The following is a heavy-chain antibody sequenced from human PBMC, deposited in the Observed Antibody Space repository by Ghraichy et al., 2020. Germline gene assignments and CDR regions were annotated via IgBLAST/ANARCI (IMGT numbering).Heavy chain of an antibody. CDR3: ARVYYGSGSGLDP. CDR1: GGSFSPYY. D-gene: IGHD3-10*01. CDR2: INHSGST. J-gene: IGHJ5*02. Sequence: SETLSLTCAVYGGSFSPYYWSWIRQPPGKGLQWIGDINHSGSTNHNPSLKSRVTISVDTSKNQFSLKLRSVTAADTAVYYCARVYYGSGSGLDPWGQGTRVTVSS. V-gene: IGHV4-34*01.